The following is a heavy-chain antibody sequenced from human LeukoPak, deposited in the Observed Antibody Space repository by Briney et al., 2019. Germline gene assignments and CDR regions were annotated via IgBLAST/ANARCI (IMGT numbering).Heavy chain of an antibody. V-gene: IGHV3-30-3*01. D-gene: IGHD1-26*01. CDR2: ISYDGSNK. CDR1: GFTFSSYA. Sequence: PGGSLRLSCAASGFTFSSYAMHWVRQAPGKGPEWVAVISYDGSNKYYADSVKGRFTISRDNSKNTLYLQMNSLRAEDTAVYYCARDIATWDGSYFFDYWGQGTLVTVSS. CDR3: ARDIATWDGSYFFDY. J-gene: IGHJ4*02.